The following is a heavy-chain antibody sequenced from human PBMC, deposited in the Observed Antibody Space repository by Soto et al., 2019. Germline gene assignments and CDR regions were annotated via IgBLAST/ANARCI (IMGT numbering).Heavy chain of an antibody. CDR1: GFSFSSHS. V-gene: IGHV3-48*02. CDR3: ARGRGYCGGTNCYLDY. CDR2: ISSSGSTI. D-gene: IGHD2-21*01. Sequence: GGSLILSCAASGFSFSSHSMKWVRQAPGKGLEWVPYISSSGSTIYYADSVKGRFTISRDNAKNSLYLQMNSLRDDDTAVYYCARGRGYCGGTNCYLDYWGQGALVTVSS. J-gene: IGHJ4*02.